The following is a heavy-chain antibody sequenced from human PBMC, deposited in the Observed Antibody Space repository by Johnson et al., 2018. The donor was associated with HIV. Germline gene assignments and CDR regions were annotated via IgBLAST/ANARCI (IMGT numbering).Heavy chain of an antibody. CDR3: TTGSFFDI. V-gene: IGHV3-7*03. J-gene: IGHJ3*02. Sequence: VQLVESGGGLVQPGGSLRLSCAASGFTFSSYWMSWVRQAPGKGLEWVANINQDGSDKYYVDSVKGRFTISRDNAKNSLYLQMNSLRAEDTAVYYCTTGSFFDIWGQGTMVTVSS. CDR2: INQDGSDK. CDR1: GFTFSSYW.